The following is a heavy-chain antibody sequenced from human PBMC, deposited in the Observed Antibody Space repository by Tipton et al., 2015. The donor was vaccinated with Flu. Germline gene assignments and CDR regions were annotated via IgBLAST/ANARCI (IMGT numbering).Heavy chain of an antibody. V-gene: IGHV3-21*01. CDR3: VCLGVAPPV. J-gene: IGHJ6*02. D-gene: IGHD2-2*01. CDR2: ISSDSNYI. Sequence: CAASGFTFSTYNMNWVRQAPGKGLVWISYISSDSNYIYYADSVKGRFTISRDNAKNSLYLQMNSLRAEDTAVYYCVCLGVAPPVWGQGTPVTVSS. CDR1: GFTFSTYN.